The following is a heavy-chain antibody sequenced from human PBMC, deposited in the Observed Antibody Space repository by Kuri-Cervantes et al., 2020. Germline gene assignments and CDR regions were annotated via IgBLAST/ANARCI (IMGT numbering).Heavy chain of an antibody. J-gene: IGHJ5*02. CDR1: GGSISSGGYS. CDR3: ARALGYCSGGSCYWFDP. CDR2: IYHSGST. V-gene: IGHV4-30-2*01. D-gene: IGHD2-15*01. Sequence: SETLSLTCAVSGGSISSGGYSWSWIRQPPGKGLEWIGYIYHSGSTYYNPSLKSRVTISVDRSKNQFSLKLSSVTAADTAVYYCARALGYCSGGSCYWFDPWGQGTLVPVSS.